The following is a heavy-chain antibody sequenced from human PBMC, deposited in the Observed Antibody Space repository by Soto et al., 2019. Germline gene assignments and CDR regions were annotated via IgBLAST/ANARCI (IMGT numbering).Heavy chain of an antibody. CDR2: IYYSGRT. J-gene: IGHJ4*02. CDR1: GGSISSGGYY. CDR3: ARAYSNYFDY. D-gene: IGHD4-4*01. V-gene: IGHV4-31*03. Sequence: PSETLSLTCTVSGGSISSGGYYWSWIRQHPGKGLEWIGYIYYSGRTYYNPSLKSRVTISVDTSKNQFSLKLSSVTAADTAVYYCARAYSNYFDYWGQGTLVTVSS.